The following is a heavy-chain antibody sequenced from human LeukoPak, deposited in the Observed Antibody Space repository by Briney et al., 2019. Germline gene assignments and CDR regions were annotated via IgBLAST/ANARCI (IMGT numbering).Heavy chain of an antibody. V-gene: IGHV4-39*07. CDR1: GFTFSNSW. D-gene: IGHD1-26*01. CDR2: IYSGGNT. CDR3: ARDQRSLFDV. J-gene: IGHJ4*02. Sequence: GSLRLSCAASGFTFSNSWMSWVRQPPGKGLEWIASIYSGGNTFYNPSLKSRVTISIDTSKKQFSLKLTSVTAADTAVYYCARDQRSLFDVWGQGSLVTVSS.